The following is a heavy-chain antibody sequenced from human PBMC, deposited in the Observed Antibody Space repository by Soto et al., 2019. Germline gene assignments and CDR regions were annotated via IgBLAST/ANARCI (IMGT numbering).Heavy chain of an antibody. V-gene: IGHV1-69*13. D-gene: IGHD5-12*01. CDR2: IIPIFGTA. CDR3: ARDRGSGYDSYDAFDI. J-gene: IGHJ3*02. CDR1: GGTFSSYA. Sequence: SVKVSCKASGGTFSSYAISWVRQAPGQGLEWMGGIIPIFGTANYVQKFQGRVTITADESTSTAYMELSSLRSEDTAVYYCARDRGSGYDSYDAFDIWGQGTMVTVSS.